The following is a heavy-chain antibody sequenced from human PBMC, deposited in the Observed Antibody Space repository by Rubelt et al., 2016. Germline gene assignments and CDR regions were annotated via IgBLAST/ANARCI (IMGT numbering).Heavy chain of an antibody. CDR1: GGSFSGYY. CDR3: ARGGAVAPAYGMDV. V-gene: IGHV4-34*01. Sequence: QVQLQQWGAGLLKPSETLSLTCAVYGGSFSGYYWSWIRQPPGKGLEWIGEINHSGSTNYNPSLKVRVTISVDTSKNQFSLKLSAVTAADTAVYYCARGGAVAPAYGMDVWGQGTTVTVSS. CDR2: INHSGST. D-gene: IGHD6-19*01. J-gene: IGHJ6*02.